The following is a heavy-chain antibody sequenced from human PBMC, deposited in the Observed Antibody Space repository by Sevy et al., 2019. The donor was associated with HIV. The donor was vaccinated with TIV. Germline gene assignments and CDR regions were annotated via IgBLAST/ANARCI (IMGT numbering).Heavy chain of an antibody. CDR3: AQDITEWSGIAAAGTFDY. D-gene: IGHD6-13*01. CDR1: GFTFDDYA. V-gene: IGHV3-9*03. Sequence: GGSLRLSCAASGFTFDDYAMHWVRQAPGKGLEWVSGISWNSGSIGYADSVKGRFTISRDNAKNSLYLQMNSLRAEDMALYYCAQDITEWSGIAAAGTFDYWGQGTLVTVSS. J-gene: IGHJ4*02. CDR2: ISWNSGSI.